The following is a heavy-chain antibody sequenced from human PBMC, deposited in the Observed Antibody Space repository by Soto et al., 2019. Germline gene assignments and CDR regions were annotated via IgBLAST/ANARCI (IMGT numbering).Heavy chain of an antibody. CDR2: IYPGDSDT. CDR1: GYSFTNYW. J-gene: IGHJ6*02. D-gene: IGHD6-13*01. V-gene: IGHV5-51*01. CDR3: ARTAAAGKYYYGTDV. Sequence: GASLKISCKGSGYSFTNYWIGCVRQMPGKGLEWMGIIYPGDSDTRYSPSFQGQVTISADKSISTAYLQWSSLKASDTAMYYCARTAAAGKYYYGTDVWGQGTTVTGSS.